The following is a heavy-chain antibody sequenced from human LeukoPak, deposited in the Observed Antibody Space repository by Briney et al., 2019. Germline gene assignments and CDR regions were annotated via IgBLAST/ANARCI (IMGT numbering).Heavy chain of an antibody. V-gene: IGHV5-51*01. CDR1: GYSFTTYW. J-gene: IGHJ6*03. D-gene: IGHD5-24*01. CDR3: ARHRSTNYYYYYMDV. CDR2: IYPGDSDT. Sequence: GESLKISCKDSGYSFTTYWIGWVRQMPGKGLEWMGIIYPGDSDTRYSPSFQGQVTISADKSISTAYLQWSSLKASDTAIYYCARHRSTNYYYYYMDVWGKGTTVTVSS.